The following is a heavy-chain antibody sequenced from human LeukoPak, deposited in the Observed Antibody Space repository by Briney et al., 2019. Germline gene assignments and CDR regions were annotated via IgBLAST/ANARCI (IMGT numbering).Heavy chain of an antibody. D-gene: IGHD3-16*02. CDR2: IKQDGSEK. CDR1: GFTFSNYV. CDR3: ARDVVTSLNIVKYYYYGMDV. V-gene: IGHV3-7*01. Sequence: GGSLRLSCAASGFTFSNYVMSWVRQAPGKGLEWVANIKQDGSEKYYVDSVKGRFTISRDNAKNSLYLQMNSLRAEDTAVYYCARDVVTSLNIVKYYYYGMDVWGQGTTVTVSS. J-gene: IGHJ6*02.